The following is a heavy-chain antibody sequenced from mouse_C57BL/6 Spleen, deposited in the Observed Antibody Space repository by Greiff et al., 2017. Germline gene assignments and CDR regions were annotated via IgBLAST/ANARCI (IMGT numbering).Heavy chain of an antibody. CDR2: IYPGSGST. D-gene: IGHD2-3*01. J-gene: IGHJ3*01. V-gene: IGHV1-55*01. Sequence: QVQLKESGAELVKPGASVKMSCKASGYTFTSYWITWVKQRPGQGLEWIGDIYPGSGSTNYNEKLKSKATLTVDTSSSTAYMQLSSLTSEDSAVYYCARDGYYFAYWGQGTLVTVSA. CDR1: GYTFTSYW. CDR3: ARDGYYFAY.